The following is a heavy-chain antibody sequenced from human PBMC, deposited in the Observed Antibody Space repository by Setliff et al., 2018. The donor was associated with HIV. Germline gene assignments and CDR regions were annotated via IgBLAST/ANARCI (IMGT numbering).Heavy chain of an antibody. Sequence: ASVKVSCKASGGAFSSYALSWVRQAPGQGLEWMGGIIPIFGTANYAQKFQGRVTIATVESTSTAYMELNSLRAEDTAVYYCAKDRYYDSSGSPFDYWGQGTLVTVSS. CDR2: IIPIFGTA. V-gene: IGHV1-69*05. D-gene: IGHD3-22*01. J-gene: IGHJ4*02. CDR3: AKDRYYDSSGSPFDY. CDR1: GGAFSSYA.